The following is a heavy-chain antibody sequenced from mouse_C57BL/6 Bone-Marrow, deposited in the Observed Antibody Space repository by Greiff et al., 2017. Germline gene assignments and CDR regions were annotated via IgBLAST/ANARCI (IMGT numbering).Heavy chain of an antibody. J-gene: IGHJ2*01. CDR2: IYPRSGNT. D-gene: IGHD1-1*01. CDR3: ARSYGSFLNFDY. Sequence: QVQLKQSGAELARPGASVKLSCKASGYTFASYGISWVKQRTGQGLEWIGEIYPRSGNTYYNEKFKSKATLTVDKSSSTAYMQLSSLTSEDSAVYYCARSYGSFLNFDYWGQGTTLTVSS. CDR1: GYTFASYG. V-gene: IGHV1-81*01.